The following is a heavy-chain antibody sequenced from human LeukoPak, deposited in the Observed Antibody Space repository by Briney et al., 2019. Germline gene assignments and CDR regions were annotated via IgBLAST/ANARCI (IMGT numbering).Heavy chain of an antibody. CDR1: QFTFSDYT. CDR2: ISTRSDYI. D-gene: IGHD3-3*01. J-gene: IGHJ4*02. Sequence: GGSLRLSCAASQFTFSDYTMNWVRRAPGKGLDWVSSISTRSDYIYYAESVKGRFTISRDNAKNSLYLQMNSLRAEDTAVYYCARYVYGVVTSFDYWGQGTLVTVSS. CDR3: ARYVYGVVTSFDY. V-gene: IGHV3-21*01.